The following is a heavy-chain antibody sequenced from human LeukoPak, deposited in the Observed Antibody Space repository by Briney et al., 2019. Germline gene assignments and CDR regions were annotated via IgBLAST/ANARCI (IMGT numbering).Heavy chain of an antibody. CDR1: GGSISSSNSY. J-gene: IGHJ6*02. D-gene: IGHD2-2*01. CDR3: ARLGRLGRLYHLGMDV. V-gene: IGHV4-39*02. Sequence: SETLSLTCTVSGGSISSSNSYWGWFRQPPGTGLEWIANIYYSGTTYYYPSLKSRLTISIDTSKNHFSLNLRSVTAADTAVYYCARLGRLGRLYHLGMDVWGQGTTVTVSS. CDR2: IYYSGTT.